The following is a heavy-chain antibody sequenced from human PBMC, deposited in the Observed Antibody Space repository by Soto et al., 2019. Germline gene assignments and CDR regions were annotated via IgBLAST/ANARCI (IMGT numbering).Heavy chain of an antibody. CDR3: ARESADVYYYGSGSYYNVHWFDP. J-gene: IGHJ5*02. V-gene: IGHV3-23*01. CDR1: GFTFSIYA. CDR2: IGGGNDDT. D-gene: IGHD3-10*01. Sequence: PGGSLRLSCAASGFTFSIYAMSWVRQAPGKGLEWVSGIGGGNDDTYYADSVKGRFTISRDNAKNSLYLQMNSLRAEDTAVYYCARESADVYYYGSGSYYNVHWFDPWGQGTLVTVSS.